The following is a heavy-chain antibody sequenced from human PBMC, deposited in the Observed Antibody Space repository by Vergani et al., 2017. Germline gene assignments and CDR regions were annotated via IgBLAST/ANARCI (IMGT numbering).Heavy chain of an antibody. CDR3: ATERYYYGSGSSNP. J-gene: IGHJ5*02. CDR2: ISGSGGST. V-gene: IGHV3-23*04. Sequence: EVQLVESGGGLVQPGGSLRLSCAASGFTFSSYSMNWVRQAPGKGLEWVSAISGSGGSTYYADSVKGRFTISRDNSKNTLYLQMNSLRAEDTAVYYCATERYYYGSGSSNPWGQGTLVTVSS. CDR1: GFTFSSYS. D-gene: IGHD3-10*01.